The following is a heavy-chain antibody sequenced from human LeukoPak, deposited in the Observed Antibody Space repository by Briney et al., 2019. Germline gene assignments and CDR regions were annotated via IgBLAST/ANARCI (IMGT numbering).Heavy chain of an antibody. CDR3: ARGGYSGYEGVTQLPQYYFDY. Sequence: SVKVSCKASGGTFSSYAISWVRQAPGQGLEWMGGIIPIFGTANYAQKFQGRVTITADESTSTAYMELSSLRSEDTAVYYCARGGYSGYEGVTQLPQYYFDYWGQGTLVTVSS. D-gene: IGHD5-12*01. J-gene: IGHJ4*02. V-gene: IGHV1-69*13. CDR1: GGTFSSYA. CDR2: IIPIFGTA.